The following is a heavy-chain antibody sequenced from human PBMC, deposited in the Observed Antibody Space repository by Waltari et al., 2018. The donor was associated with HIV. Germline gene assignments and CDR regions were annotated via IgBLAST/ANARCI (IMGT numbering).Heavy chain of an antibody. J-gene: IGHJ4*02. CDR3: TKGMYANEDYFGY. D-gene: IGHD2-8*01. V-gene: IGHV5-51*03. CDR2: IYPGDSDT. CDR1: GYSFTTYW. Sequence: EVQLVQSGEQVKKPGESLKISCKASGYSFTTYWIGWVRQLPGKGLEWMGIIYPGDSDTRYSPSFQGQVTISADKSISTAYLQWSSLQASDTAMYYCTKGMYANEDYFGYWGQGTLVTVSS.